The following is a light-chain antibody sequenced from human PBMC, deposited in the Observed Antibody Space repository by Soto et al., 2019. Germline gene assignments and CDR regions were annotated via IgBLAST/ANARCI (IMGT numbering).Light chain of an antibody. Sequence: IVMTQSPATLSVSPGEGVTLSCRASENVGTNLAWYQQKPGQAPWLLMYGSSPRPTGIPATFSGSGSGTEFTLAISSLQSEESAVYYCQQYNNWGLSFGGGTKVEIK. J-gene: IGKJ4*01. V-gene: IGKV3D-15*01. CDR1: ENVGTN. CDR3: QQYNNWGLS. CDR2: GSS.